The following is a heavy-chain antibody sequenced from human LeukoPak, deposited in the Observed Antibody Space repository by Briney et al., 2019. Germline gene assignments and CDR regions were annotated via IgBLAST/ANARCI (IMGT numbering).Heavy chain of an antibody. CDR2: ISSSSSSSI. V-gene: IGHV3-21*05. CDR3: ARATWDPNYYYYMDV. Sequence: PGGSLRLSCAASGFTFSSYSMNWVRQAPGKGLEWVSYISSSSSSSIYYADSVKGRFTISRDNAKNSLYLQMNSLRAEDTAVYFCARATWDPNYYYYMDVWGKGTTVTISS. J-gene: IGHJ6*03. CDR1: GFTFSSYS. D-gene: IGHD1-26*01.